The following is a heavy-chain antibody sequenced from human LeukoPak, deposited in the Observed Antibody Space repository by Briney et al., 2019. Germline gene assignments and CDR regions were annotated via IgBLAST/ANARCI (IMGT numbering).Heavy chain of an antibody. D-gene: IGHD2-21*02. CDR3: ARGTLAYCGGDCYPYYFDY. CDR1: GGSFSGYY. V-gene: IGHV4-34*01. CDR2: INYSGST. J-gene: IGHJ4*02. Sequence: SETLSLTCAVYGGSFSGYYWSWIRQPPGKGLEWIGEINYSGSTNYNPSLKSRVTISVDTSKNQFSLKLSSVTAADTAVYYCARGTLAYCGGDCYPYYFDYWGQGTLVTVSS.